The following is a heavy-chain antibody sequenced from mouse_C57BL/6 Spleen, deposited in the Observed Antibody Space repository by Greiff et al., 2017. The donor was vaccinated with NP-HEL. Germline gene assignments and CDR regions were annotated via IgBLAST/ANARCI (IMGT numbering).Heavy chain of an antibody. CDR3: AREGGPGSSYGDWYFDV. CDR2: IDPSDSET. V-gene: IGHV1-52*01. D-gene: IGHD1-1*01. J-gene: IGHJ1*03. Sequence: QVPLPQPGAELVRPGSSVKLSCKASGYTFTSHWMHWVKQRPIQGLEWIGNIDPSDSETHYNQKFKDKATLTVDKSSSTAYMQLSSLTSEDSAVYYCAREGGPGSSYGDWYFDVWGTGTTVTVSS. CDR1: GYTFTSHW.